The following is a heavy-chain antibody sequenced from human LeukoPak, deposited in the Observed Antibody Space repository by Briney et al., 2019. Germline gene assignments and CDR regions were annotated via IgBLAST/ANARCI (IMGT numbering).Heavy chain of an antibody. D-gene: IGHD1-14*01. CDR3: AKASSGPDSHFNY. J-gene: IGHJ4*02. CDR1: GFAFSSYA. V-gene: IGHV3-23*01. Sequence: GGSLRLSCAASGFAFSSYAMSWVRQAPGKGLEWVSAISGSGGSTYYADSVKGRFAISRDNSKDTLYLQMSSLRAEDTAIYYCAKASSGPDSHFNYWGQGTLVTVSS. CDR2: ISGSGGST.